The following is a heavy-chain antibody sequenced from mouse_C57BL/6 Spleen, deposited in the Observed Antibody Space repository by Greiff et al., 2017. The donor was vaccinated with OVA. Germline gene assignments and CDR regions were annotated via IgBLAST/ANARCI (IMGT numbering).Heavy chain of an antibody. CDR3: EGEGYDGGAWFAD. Sequence: VQLQQSGPELVKPGASVKISCKASGYAFSSSWMNWVKQRPGKGLEWIGRIYPGDGDTNYNGKFKGKATLTADKSSSTAYMQLSSLTSEDSAVYVCEGEGYDGGAWFADWGQWALVTVSA. D-gene: IGHD2-2*01. V-gene: IGHV1-82*01. J-gene: IGHJ3*01. CDR2: IYPGDGDT. CDR1: GYAFSSSW.